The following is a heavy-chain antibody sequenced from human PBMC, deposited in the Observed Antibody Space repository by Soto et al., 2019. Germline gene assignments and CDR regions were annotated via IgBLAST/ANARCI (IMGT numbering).Heavy chain of an antibody. D-gene: IGHD3-3*01. Sequence: QPGGSLRLSCAASGFTVSSNYMSWVRQAPGKGLEWVSVIYSGGSTYYADSVKGRFTISRDNSKNTLYLQMNSLRAEDTAVYYCASRNYDFWSGYAVPYYYYGMDVWGQGTTVTVSS. CDR3: ASRNYDFWSGYAVPYYYYGMDV. V-gene: IGHV3-53*01. J-gene: IGHJ6*02. CDR1: GFTVSSNY. CDR2: IYSGGST.